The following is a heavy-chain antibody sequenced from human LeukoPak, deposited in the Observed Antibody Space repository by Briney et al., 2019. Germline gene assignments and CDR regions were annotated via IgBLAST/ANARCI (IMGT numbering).Heavy chain of an antibody. CDR2: IIPILGIA. V-gene: IGHV1-69*04. CDR3: ARDEPDYDSSGGVPKLGAFDI. Sequence: SSVKVSCQASGGTFSRYAISWVRQAPGQGLEWVGGIIPILGIANYAQKFQGRVTITADKSTSTAYMELSSLRSEDTAVYYCARDEPDYDSSGGVPKLGAFDIWGQGTMVTVSS. J-gene: IGHJ3*02. D-gene: IGHD3-22*01. CDR1: GGTFSRYA.